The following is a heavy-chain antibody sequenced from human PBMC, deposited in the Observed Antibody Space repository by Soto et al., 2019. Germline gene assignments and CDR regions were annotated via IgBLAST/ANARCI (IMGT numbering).Heavy chain of an antibody. CDR3: ARDVVPAVNDGYGMDV. V-gene: IGHV4-31*03. Sequence: PSETLSLTCTVSGGSISSGGYYWSWIRQHPGKGLEWIGYIYYSGSTYYNPSLKSRVTISVDTSKNQFSLKLSSVTAADMAVYYCARDVVPAVNDGYGMDVWGQGTTVTVSS. CDR1: GGSISSGGYY. D-gene: IGHD2-2*01. CDR2: IYYSGST. J-gene: IGHJ6*02.